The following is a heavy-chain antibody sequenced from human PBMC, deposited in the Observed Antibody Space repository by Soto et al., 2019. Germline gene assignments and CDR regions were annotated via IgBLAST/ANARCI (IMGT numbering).Heavy chain of an antibody. D-gene: IGHD3-10*01. CDR3: AGEENLGGWFQPLDS. V-gene: IGHV4-61*03. CDR1: GGSISSGGYS. CDR2: IHYNGNT. J-gene: IGHJ4*02. Sequence: SETLSLTCAVSGGSISSGGYSWSWIRQPPGKGLEWIGNIHYNGNTKYSPSLKSRVTMSVDTSKNHFSLKLISVTTADTAVYFCAGEENLGGWFQPLDSWGQGTLVTVSS.